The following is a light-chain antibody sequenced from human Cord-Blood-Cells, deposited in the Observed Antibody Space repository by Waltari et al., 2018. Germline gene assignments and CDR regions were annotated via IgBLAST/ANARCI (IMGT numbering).Light chain of an antibody. V-gene: IGLV2-14*01. Sequence: QSALTQPASVSGSPGQSITISCTGTSSDVGGYNYVSWYQQHPGQAPKLMIYDVSNRRSGLSTRVSGSTYGNTAARTISGLQAEDEADYYCSSYTSSSTLYVFGTGTKVTVL. CDR3: SSYTSSSTLYV. J-gene: IGLJ1*01. CDR2: DVS. CDR1: SSDVGGYNY.